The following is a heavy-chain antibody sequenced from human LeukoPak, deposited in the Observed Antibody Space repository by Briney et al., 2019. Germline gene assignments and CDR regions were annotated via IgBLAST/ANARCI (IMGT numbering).Heavy chain of an antibody. Sequence: SVKVSCKASGGTFSNYAIIWVRQAPGQGLGWMGGIIPIFRATNYAQKFQGRVTITADASTSLVYMELSSLRSDDTAVYFCAIPPPYDGYDFHDVWGQGTLVTVSS. J-gene: IGHJ4*02. CDR2: IIPIFRAT. D-gene: IGHD5-12*01. CDR3: AIPPPYDGYDFHDV. CDR1: GGTFSNYA. V-gene: IGHV1-69*01.